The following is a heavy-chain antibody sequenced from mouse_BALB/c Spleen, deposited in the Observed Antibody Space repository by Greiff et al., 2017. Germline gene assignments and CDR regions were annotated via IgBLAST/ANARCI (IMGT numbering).Heavy chain of an antibody. Sequence: ESGAELVRPGVSVKISCKGSGYTFTDYAMHWVKQSHAKSLEWIGVISTYYGDASYNQKFKGKATMTVDKSSSTAYMELARLTSEDSAIYYCARQKGGNYEAMDYWGQGTSVTVSS. V-gene: IGHV1S137*01. D-gene: IGHD2-1*01. CDR1: GYTFTDYA. CDR2: ISTYYGDA. CDR3: ARQKGGNYEAMDY. J-gene: IGHJ4*01.